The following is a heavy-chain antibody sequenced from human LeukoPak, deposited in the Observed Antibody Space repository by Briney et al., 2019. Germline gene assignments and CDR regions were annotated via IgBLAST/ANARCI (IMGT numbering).Heavy chain of an antibody. J-gene: IGHJ4*02. D-gene: IGHD6-19*01. V-gene: IGHV3-23*01. Sequence: GGSLRLSCAASGFTFSDYYMSWIRQAPGKGLEWVSAISGSGGSTYYADSVKGRFTISRDNSKNTLYLQMNSLRAEDTAVYYCAKSPDRAAVAPFDYWGQGTLVTVSS. CDR1: GFTFSDYY. CDR3: AKSPDRAAVAPFDY. CDR2: ISGSGGST.